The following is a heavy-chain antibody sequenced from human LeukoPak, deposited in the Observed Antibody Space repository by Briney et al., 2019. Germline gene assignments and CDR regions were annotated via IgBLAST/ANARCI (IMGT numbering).Heavy chain of an antibody. CDR3: ARASVTTVLGEPAVGGDAFDI. V-gene: IGHV1-2*02. Sequence: GASVKVSCKASGYTFTGYYMHWVRQAPGQGLEWMGWINPNSGGTNYAQKFQGRVTMTRDTSISTAYMELSRLRSEDTAVYYCARASVTTVLGEPAVGGDAFDIWGQGTMVTVSS. CDR1: GYTFTGYY. D-gene: IGHD4-17*01. J-gene: IGHJ3*02. CDR2: INPNSGGT.